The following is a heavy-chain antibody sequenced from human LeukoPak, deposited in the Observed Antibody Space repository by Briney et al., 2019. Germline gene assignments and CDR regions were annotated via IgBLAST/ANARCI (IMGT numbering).Heavy chain of an antibody. CDR1: GYTFTNYY. CDR3: ARGIAVAGTYDAFDI. D-gene: IGHD6-19*01. V-gene: IGHV1-46*01. CDR2: IDPSAGST. Sequence: ASVKVSCKASGYTFTNYYMHWVRQAPGQGLEWMGVIDPSAGSTTYAQKFQGRVTMTRDTATSTVYMELSSLRSDDTAVYYCARGIAVAGTYDAFDIWGQGTMVTVSS. J-gene: IGHJ3*02.